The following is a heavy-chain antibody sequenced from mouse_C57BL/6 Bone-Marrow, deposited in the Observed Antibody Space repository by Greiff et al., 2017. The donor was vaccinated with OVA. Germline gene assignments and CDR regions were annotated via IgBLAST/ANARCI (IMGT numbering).Heavy chain of an antibody. CDR3: ARKESYWYFDV. CDR2: IYPGSGNT. CDR1: GYTFTDYY. J-gene: IGHJ1*03. Sequence: QVQLQQSGAELVRPGASVKLSCKASGYTFTDYYINWVKQRPGQGLEWIARIYPGSGNTYYNEKFKGKATLTAEKSSSTAYMQLSSLTSEDYAVYFCARKESYWYFDVWGTGTTVTVSS. V-gene: IGHV1-76*01.